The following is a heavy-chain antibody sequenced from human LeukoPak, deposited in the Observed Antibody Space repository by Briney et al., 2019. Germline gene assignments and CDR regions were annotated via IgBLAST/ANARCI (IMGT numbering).Heavy chain of an antibody. J-gene: IGHJ4*02. CDR3: ARDRYSSSIFDY. V-gene: IGHV3-21*01. CDR2: ISSSGSYI. D-gene: IGHD6-6*01. CDR1: GFTFSSCS. Sequence: GGSLRLSCAASGFTFSSCSMNWVRQAPGKGLEWVSSISSSGSYIYYADSVKGRFTISRDNAKNSLYLQMNSLRAEDTAVYYCARDRYSSSIFDYWGQGTLVTVSS.